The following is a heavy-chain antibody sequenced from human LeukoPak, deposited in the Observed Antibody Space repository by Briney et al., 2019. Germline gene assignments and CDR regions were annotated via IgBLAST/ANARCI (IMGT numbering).Heavy chain of an antibody. V-gene: IGHV1-18*01. CDR3: ARDQAAGSGSYYKSFDY. CDR2: ISAYNGNT. D-gene: IGHD1-26*01. J-gene: IGHJ4*02. CDR1: GYTFTSYG. Sequence: ASVKVSCKASGYTFTSYGISWVRQAPGQGLEWMGWISAYNGNTNYAQKFQGRVTMTRDMSTSTVYMELSSLRSKDTAVYYCARDQAAGSGSYYKSFDYWGQGTLVTVSS.